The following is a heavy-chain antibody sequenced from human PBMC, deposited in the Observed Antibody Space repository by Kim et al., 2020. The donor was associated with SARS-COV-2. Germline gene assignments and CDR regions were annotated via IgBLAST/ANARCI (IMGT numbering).Heavy chain of an antibody. V-gene: IGHV1-18*01. CDR3: ARDGHDYGGNSGIFDY. CDR1: GYTFTSYG. Sequence: ASVKVSCKASGYTFTSYGISWVRQAPGQGLEWMGWISAYNGNTNYAQKLQGRVTMTTDTSTSTAYMELRSLRSDDTAVYYCARDGHDYGGNSGIFDYWGQGTLVTVSS. J-gene: IGHJ4*02. D-gene: IGHD4-17*01. CDR2: ISAYNGNT.